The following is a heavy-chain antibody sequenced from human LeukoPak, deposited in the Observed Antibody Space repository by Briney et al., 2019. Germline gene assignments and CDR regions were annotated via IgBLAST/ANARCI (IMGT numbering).Heavy chain of an antibody. V-gene: IGHV1-69*06. D-gene: IGHD3-22*01. CDR1: GGTFSSYA. CDR2: IIPIFGTA. J-gene: IGHJ4*02. CDR3: ASTYYYDSSGYYYPYYFDY. Sequence: SVNVSCKASGGTFSSYAISWVRQAPGQGLEWMGRIIPIFGTANYAQKFQGRVTITADKSTSTAYMELSSRRSEDTAVYYCASTYYYDSSGYYYPYYFDYWGQGTLVTVSS.